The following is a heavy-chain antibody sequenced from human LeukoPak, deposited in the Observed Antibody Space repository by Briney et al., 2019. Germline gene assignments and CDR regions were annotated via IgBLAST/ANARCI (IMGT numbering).Heavy chain of an antibody. V-gene: IGHV3-30*02. CDR3: AKDRGYSSSWPSSLDY. J-gene: IGHJ4*02. CDR2: IRYDGSKK. D-gene: IGHD6-13*01. CDR1: GFTFSSYG. Sequence: GGSLRLSCAASGFTFSSYGMLCVRQAPGKGLEWVAFIRYDGSKKYYADSVKGRFTISRDNSKNTLYLQMNSLRVEDTAVYYCAKDRGYSSSWPSSLDYWGQGTLVTVSS.